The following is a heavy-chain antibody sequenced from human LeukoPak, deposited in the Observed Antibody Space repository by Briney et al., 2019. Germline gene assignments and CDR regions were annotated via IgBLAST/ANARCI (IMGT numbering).Heavy chain of an antibody. CDR1: GFTFSSYG. V-gene: IGHV3-30*18. CDR2: ISYDGSNK. D-gene: IGHD1-26*01. CDR3: AKVFGIVGAFDY. J-gene: IGHJ4*02. Sequence: PWGSLRLSCAASGFTFSSYGMHWVRQAPGKGLEWVAVISYDGSNKYYADSVKGRFTISRDNSKNTLYLQMNSLRAEDTAVYYCAKVFGIVGAFDYWGQGTLVTVSS.